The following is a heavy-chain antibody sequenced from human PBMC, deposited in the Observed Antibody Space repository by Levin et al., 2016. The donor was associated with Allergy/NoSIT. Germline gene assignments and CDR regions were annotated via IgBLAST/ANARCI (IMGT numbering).Heavy chain of an antibody. CDR2: IHSNGFT. Sequence: GGSLRLSCAASGFNFSRHYMTWVRQVPGKGLEWLSLIHSNGFTYYGHSVQGRFIVSRDNSKSALYLQMTSLRPEDTAVYFCARERSCEATHCLNYGMDVWGQGTTVTVSS. CDR3: ARERSCEATHCLNYGMDV. CDR1: GFNFSRHY. V-gene: IGHV3-53*01. J-gene: IGHJ6*02. D-gene: IGHD5-12*01.